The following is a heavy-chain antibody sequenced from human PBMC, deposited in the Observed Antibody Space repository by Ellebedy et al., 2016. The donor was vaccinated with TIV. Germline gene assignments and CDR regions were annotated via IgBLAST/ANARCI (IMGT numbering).Heavy chain of an antibody. CDR2: IWYDGSNK. D-gene: IGHD5-24*01. J-gene: IGHJ5*02. CDR1: GFTFSSYG. Sequence: GESLKISCAASGFTFSSYGMHWVRQAPGKGLEWVAVIWYDGSNKYYADSVKGRFTISRDNSKNTLYLQMNSLRAEDTAVYYCAREGMQGDGSWGGWFDPWGQGTLVTVSS. CDR3: AREGMQGDGSWGGWFDP. V-gene: IGHV3-33*01.